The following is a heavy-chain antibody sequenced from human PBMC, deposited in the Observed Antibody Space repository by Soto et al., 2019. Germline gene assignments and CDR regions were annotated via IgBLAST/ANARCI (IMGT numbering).Heavy chain of an antibody. CDR2: MNPNSGNA. Sequence: QVQLVQSGAEVKKPGASVKVSCKASGYTFTNYDINWVRQATGQGLEWMGWMNPNSGNAGYAQEVQGRVTMTRDTSISTAYMELSSLRSEDTAVYYCTRALPYHYDSSDFYGVRRSWFDPWGQGTLVTVSS. CDR3: TRALPYHYDSSDFYGVRRSWFDP. J-gene: IGHJ5*02. V-gene: IGHV1-8*01. D-gene: IGHD3-22*01. CDR1: GYTFTNYD.